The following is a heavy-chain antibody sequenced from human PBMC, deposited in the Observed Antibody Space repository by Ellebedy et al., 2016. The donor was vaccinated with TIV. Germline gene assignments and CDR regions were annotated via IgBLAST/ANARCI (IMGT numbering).Heavy chain of an antibody. V-gene: IGHV3-21*01. CDR1: GFTFSSHS. D-gene: IGHD6-19*01. J-gene: IGHJ4*02. CDR3: ARGDGRGWLWDY. CDR2: IVGSGSGM. Sequence: GESLKISCEASGFTFSSHSMNWVRQAPGKGLEWVSSIVGSGSGMYNADSVKGRFTISRDNANNSLYLQMNSLRVEDTAVYYCARGDGRGWLWDYWGQGTLVTVSS.